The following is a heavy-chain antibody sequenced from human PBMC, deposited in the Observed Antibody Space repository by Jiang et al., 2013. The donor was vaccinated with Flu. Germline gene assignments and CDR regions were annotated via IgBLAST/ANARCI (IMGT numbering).Heavy chain of an antibody. CDR1: GFTFSSYA. D-gene: IGHD4-23*01. CDR3: ARDLRWPYRSGYFQH. V-gene: IGHV3-30-3*01. Sequence: RSLRLSCAASGFTFSSYAMHWVRQAPGKGLEWVAVISYDGSNKYYADSVKGRFTISRDNSKNTLYLQMNSLRAEDTAVYCCARDLRWPYRSGYFQHWGQGTLVTVSS. CDR2: ISYDGSNK. J-gene: IGHJ1*01.